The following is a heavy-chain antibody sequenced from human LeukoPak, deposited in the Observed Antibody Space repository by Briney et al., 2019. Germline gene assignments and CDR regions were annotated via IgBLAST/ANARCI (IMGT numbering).Heavy chain of an antibody. J-gene: IGHJ4*02. CDR3: AKHPGGEGTTFDD. CDR1: GFPFSNYA. Sequence: GGSLRLSCAASGFPFSNYAMSWVRQAPGKGLEWVSAISGSAGSTYYADSVKGRFTISRDNSKNTLYLQMNSLRADDTAVYYCAKHPGGEGTTFDDWGQGTLVIVSS. CDR2: ISGSAGST. D-gene: IGHD2/OR15-2a*01. V-gene: IGHV3-23*01.